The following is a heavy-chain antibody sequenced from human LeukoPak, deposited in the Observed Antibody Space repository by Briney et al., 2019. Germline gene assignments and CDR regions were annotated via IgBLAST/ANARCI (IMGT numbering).Heavy chain of an antibody. J-gene: IGHJ5*02. CDR1: GFTFSSYS. V-gene: IGHV3-21*01. Sequence: GGSLRLSCAASGFTFSSYSMNWVRQASGKGLEWVSSISSSSSYIYYADSVKGRFTISRDNAKNSLYLQMNSLKAEDTAVYYCARDEYSSSFDPWGQGTLVTVSS. D-gene: IGHD6-6*01. CDR2: ISSSSSYI. CDR3: ARDEYSSSFDP.